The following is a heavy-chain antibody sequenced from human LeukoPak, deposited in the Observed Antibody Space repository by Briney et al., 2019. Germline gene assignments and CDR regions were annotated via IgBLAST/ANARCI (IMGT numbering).Heavy chain of an antibody. J-gene: IGHJ4*02. Sequence: GGSLRLSCAASGFTFSSYSMNWVRQAPGMGLEWVSYISAGGSTISYADSVKGRFIISRDNAKDSLYLQMNSLRAEDTALYYCARHTIAGYRRGLDYWGQGTLVTVSS. D-gene: IGHD6-13*01. CDR2: ISAGGSTI. V-gene: IGHV3-48*04. CDR1: GFTFSSYS. CDR3: ARHTIAGYRRGLDY.